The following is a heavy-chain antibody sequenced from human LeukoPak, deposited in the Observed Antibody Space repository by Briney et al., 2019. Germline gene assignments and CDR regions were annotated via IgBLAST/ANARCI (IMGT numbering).Heavy chain of an antibody. Sequence: GGSLRLSCAASGFTFISYSMNGVRQAPGKGREWLAVILSDGSKEFYTDSVKGRFTISRDNSKNTLYLQMNSLRAEDTAVYYCVRDDDRPDNGLDYWGRGTLVTVSS. CDR3: VRDDDRPDNGLDY. D-gene: IGHD3-22*01. CDR2: ILSDGSKE. J-gene: IGHJ4*02. V-gene: IGHV3-33*08. CDR1: GFTFISYS.